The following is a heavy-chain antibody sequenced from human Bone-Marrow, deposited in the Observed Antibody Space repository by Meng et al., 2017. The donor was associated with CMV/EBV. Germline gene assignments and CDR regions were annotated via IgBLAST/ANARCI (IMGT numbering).Heavy chain of an antibody. CDR3: ASWSSSSWYGGNQAFDI. D-gene: IGHD6-13*01. CDR2: INSDGSST. CDR1: GFTFSTYS. J-gene: IGHJ3*02. V-gene: IGHV3-74*01. Sequence: GESLKISCAASGFTFSTYSMNWVRQAPGKGLMWVSRINSDGSSTSYADSVKGRFTISRDNAKNTLYLQMNSLRAEDTAVYYCASWSSSSWYGGNQAFDIWGQGTMVTVSS.